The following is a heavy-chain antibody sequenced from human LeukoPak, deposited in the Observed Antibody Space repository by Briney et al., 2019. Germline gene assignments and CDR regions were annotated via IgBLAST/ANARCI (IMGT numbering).Heavy chain of an antibody. CDR1: GFTFSISS. CDR2: ISSSSSSI. J-gene: IGHJ4*02. D-gene: IGHD3-9*01. CDR3: AGSILTGYPNFDY. Sequence: GGSLRLSCVASGFTFSISSMSWVRQAPGKGLEWVSYISSSSSSIYGADSVRGRFTISRDNAKNSLYLQMNSLRAEDTAVYYCAGSILTGYPNFDYWGQGTLVTVSP. V-gene: IGHV3-48*04.